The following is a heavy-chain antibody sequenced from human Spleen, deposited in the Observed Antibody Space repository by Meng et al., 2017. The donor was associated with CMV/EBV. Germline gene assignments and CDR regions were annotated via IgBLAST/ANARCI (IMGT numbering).Heavy chain of an antibody. CDR2: ISHDGSGK. CDR3: TKDFFEGGYYYGMDV. CDR1: GFTFSRYD. D-gene: IGHD3-3*01. Sequence: GGSLRLSCAASGFTFSRYDMHWVRQAPGKGLEWVAVISHDGSGKYYADSVKGRFTISRDNSRNTLSLQMNSLRAEDTAVYYCTKDFFEGGYYYGMDVWGQGTTVTVSS. J-gene: IGHJ6*02. V-gene: IGHV3-30-3*01.